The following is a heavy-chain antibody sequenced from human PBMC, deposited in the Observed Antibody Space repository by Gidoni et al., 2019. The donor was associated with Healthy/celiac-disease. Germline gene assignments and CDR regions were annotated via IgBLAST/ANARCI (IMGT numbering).Heavy chain of an antibody. D-gene: IGHD1-26*01. CDR1: GCIFSSYH. CDR3: ARSVVGATRTGNY. CDR2: VSSSGGST. Sequence: LLEAGGGLGQPGWSLRLTRAACGCIFSSYHMSWVRRAAGKGLEWVSAVSSSGGSTYSADSVMGRFTISSDNSKNTLFLQMNSLSAADTAVSYCARSVVGATRTGNYWGQGTLVTVSS. V-gene: IGHV3-23*01. J-gene: IGHJ4*02.